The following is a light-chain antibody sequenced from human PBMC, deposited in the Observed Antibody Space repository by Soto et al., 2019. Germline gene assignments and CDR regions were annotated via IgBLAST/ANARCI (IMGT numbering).Light chain of an antibody. CDR2: GAS. Sequence: DSPLTRSPSTLSASVGDRVATASRASQRIATWLAWYQHQPGSAPKLLIYGASTLQSGVPSRFSGSGSGAEFTLTISSLQPEDFATYFCQQANSFFGTFGGGTKVDIK. CDR3: QQANSFFGT. CDR1: QRIATW. J-gene: IGKJ4*01. V-gene: IGKV1-12*01.